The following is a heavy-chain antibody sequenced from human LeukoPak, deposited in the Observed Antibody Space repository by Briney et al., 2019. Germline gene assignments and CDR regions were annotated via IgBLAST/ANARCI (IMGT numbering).Heavy chain of an antibody. Sequence: GGSLRLSCAASGFTFSNYGMNWVRQAPGKGLEWVSAIVGSGDTTYYADSVKGRFTVSRDNSKNTLYLQMNSLRAEDTAVYYCAIGKNWGYFDYWGQGTLVTVSS. D-gene: IGHD7-27*01. CDR1: GFTFSNYG. J-gene: IGHJ4*02. CDR2: IVGSGDTT. V-gene: IGHV3-23*01. CDR3: AIGKNWGYFDY.